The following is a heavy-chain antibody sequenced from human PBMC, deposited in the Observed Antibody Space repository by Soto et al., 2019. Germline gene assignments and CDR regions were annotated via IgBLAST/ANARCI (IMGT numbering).Heavy chain of an antibody. CDR2: IIPIFGTA. Sequence: SVKVSCKASGGTFSSYAISWVRQAPGQGLEWMGGIIPIFGTANYAQKFQGRVTITADESTSTAYMELSSLRSEDTAVYYCARDGNYGDNDAFDIWGQGTMVTVSS. J-gene: IGHJ3*02. CDR1: GGTFSSYA. CDR3: ARDGNYGDNDAFDI. V-gene: IGHV1-69*13. D-gene: IGHD4-17*01.